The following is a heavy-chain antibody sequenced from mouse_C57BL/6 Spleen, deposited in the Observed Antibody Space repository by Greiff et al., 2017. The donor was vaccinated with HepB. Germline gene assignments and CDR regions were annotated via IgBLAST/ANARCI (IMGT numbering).Heavy chain of an antibody. Sequence: DVMLVESGGGLVKPGGSLKLSCAASGFTFSDYGMHWVRQAPEKGLEWVAYISSGSSTIYYADTVKGRFTISRDNAKNTLFLQMTSLRSEDTAMYYCARHYGSSWFAYWGQGTLVTVSA. CDR1: GFTFSDYG. CDR3: ARHYGSSWFAY. D-gene: IGHD1-1*01. CDR2: ISSGSSTI. V-gene: IGHV5-17*01. J-gene: IGHJ3*01.